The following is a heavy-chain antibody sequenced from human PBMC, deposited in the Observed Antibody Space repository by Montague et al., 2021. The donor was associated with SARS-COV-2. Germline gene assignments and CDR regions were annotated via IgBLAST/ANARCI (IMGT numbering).Heavy chain of an antibody. J-gene: IGHJ4*02. D-gene: IGHD3-22*01. V-gene: IGHV4-34*01. CDR2: INHSGGT. CDR3: ARGLTDVTVILVFVGASLYSDS. CDR1: GASFSGNS. Sequence: SETLSLTCAVYGASFSGNSWTWIRQPPGKGMEWIGEINHSGGTNSNSSLTSGVTLSVDTSKNQFSLKLSALTAAATAVYYCARGLTDVTVILVFVGASLYSDSWGQGALVTVSS.